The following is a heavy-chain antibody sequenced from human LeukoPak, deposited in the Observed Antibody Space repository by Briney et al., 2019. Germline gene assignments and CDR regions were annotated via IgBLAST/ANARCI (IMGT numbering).Heavy chain of an antibody. D-gene: IGHD2-21*01. J-gene: IGHJ4*02. Sequence: GGSLRLSCAASGFTFSSYTMNSVRQAPGKGLEWVSYTTSSGKTIYYADSLEGRFTISRDNAKNSLYLQMSSLRAEDTALYYCARQAICGDHCYYRHLDLWGQGTLVTVSS. CDR1: GFTFSSYT. CDR3: ARQAICGDHCYYRHLDL. V-gene: IGHV3-48*01. CDR2: TTSSGKTI.